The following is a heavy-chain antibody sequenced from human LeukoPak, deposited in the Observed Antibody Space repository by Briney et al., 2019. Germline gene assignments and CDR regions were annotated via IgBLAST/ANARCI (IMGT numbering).Heavy chain of an antibody. D-gene: IGHD1-7*01. J-gene: IGHJ3*02. Sequence: GGSLGLSCAASGFTFSTYWMSWVRQAPGKGLEWVANIKQDGTEKYYVDSVKGRFTISRDNAKKSLYLQMNSLRAEDTAVYYCVRDETWNFGLSWYDGYDIWGQGTMVTVSS. V-gene: IGHV3-7*01. CDR1: GFTFSTYW. CDR2: IKQDGTEK. CDR3: VRDETWNFGLSWYDGYDI.